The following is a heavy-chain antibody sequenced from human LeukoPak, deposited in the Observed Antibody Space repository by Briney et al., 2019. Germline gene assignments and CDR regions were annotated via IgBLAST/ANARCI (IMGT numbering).Heavy chain of an antibody. CDR1: GGSFSSYA. V-gene: IGHV1-69*06. D-gene: IGHD2-2*01. Sequence: SVKLSCKASGGSFSSYAISWVRQAPGQGLEWMGGIIPIFGTANYAQKFQGRVTITADKSTSTAYMELSSLRSEDTAVYYCAREERDVVVPAAMPFFWFDPWGQGTLVTVSS. CDR3: AREERDVVVPAAMPFFWFDP. J-gene: IGHJ5*02. CDR2: IIPIFGTA.